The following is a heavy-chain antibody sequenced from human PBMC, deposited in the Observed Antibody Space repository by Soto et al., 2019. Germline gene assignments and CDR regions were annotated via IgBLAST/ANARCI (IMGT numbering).Heavy chain of an antibody. J-gene: IGHJ4*02. V-gene: IGHV4-34*01. CDR3: ARSGHLFDY. Sequence: PSETLSLTCAXXXXXXNXXXWSWIRQPPGKGLEWIGEINHTGHTNYNPSLKSRVTISVDTSKNQFSLKLSSVTAADTAVYYCARSGHLFDYWGQGIL. CDR1: XXXXNXXX. CDR2: INHTGHT. D-gene: IGHD3-10*01.